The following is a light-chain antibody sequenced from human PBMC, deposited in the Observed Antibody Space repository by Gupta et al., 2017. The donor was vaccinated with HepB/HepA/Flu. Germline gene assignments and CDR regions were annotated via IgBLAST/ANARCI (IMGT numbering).Light chain of an antibody. CDR3: RSFARSDTFRV. Sequence: QSALTQPASVSGSPGQSITISCTGTSSDVGSYNLVSWYQQHPGKAPKFIIYEVSKRPSGVSYRFSGSKSGNTASLTISGLQAEDEAHYYCRSFARSDTFRVFGGGTKVTVL. CDR1: SSDVGSYNL. J-gene: IGLJ3*02. CDR2: EVS. V-gene: IGLV2-23*02.